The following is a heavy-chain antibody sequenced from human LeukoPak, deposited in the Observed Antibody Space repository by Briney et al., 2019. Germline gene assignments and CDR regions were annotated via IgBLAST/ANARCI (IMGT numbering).Heavy chain of an antibody. V-gene: IGHV4-61*01. CDR3: ARYYDSSGYYYVGY. D-gene: IGHD3-22*01. J-gene: IGHJ4*02. Sequence: SETLSLTCTVSGGSVSSASYYWSWIRQPPGKGLEWIGYVYYSGTTNYNPPLKSRVTISVDTSKNQFSLKLSSVTAADSAVYYCARYYDSSGYYYVGYWGQGTLVTVSS. CDR1: GGSVSSASYY. CDR2: VYYSGTT.